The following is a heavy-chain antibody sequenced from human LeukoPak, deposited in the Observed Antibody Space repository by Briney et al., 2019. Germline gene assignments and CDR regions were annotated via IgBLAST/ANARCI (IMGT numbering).Heavy chain of an antibody. CDR2: IKRKGDDGTI. CDR3: TAGTGRSDFDY. D-gene: IGHD3/OR15-3a*01. CDR1: GFTFNNAW. V-gene: IGHV3-15*01. Sequence: PGGSLRLSCAASGFTFNNAWMSWVRQAPGKGQEWVGRIKRKGDDGTIDYAAPVKGRFTISRDDSKNTLYLQMNSLKSEDTAVYYCTAGTGRSDFDYWGQGTLVTVSS. J-gene: IGHJ4*02.